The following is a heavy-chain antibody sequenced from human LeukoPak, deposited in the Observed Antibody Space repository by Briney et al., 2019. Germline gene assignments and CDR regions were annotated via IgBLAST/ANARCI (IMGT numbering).Heavy chain of an antibody. CDR3: ASDLTCSGGSCYERGAGWFDP. D-gene: IGHD2-15*01. CDR1: GGSISSGGYY. Sequence: PSQTLSLTCAVSGGSISSGGYYWGWIRQPPGKGLEWIGSIYYSGSTYYNPSPKSRVTISVDTSKNQFSLKLSSVTAADTAVYYCASDLTCSGGSCYERGAGWFDPWGQGTLVTVSS. J-gene: IGHJ5*02. CDR2: IYYSGST. V-gene: IGHV4-39*07.